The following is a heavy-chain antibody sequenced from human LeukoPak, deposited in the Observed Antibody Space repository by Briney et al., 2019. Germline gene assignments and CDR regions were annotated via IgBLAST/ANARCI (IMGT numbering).Heavy chain of an antibody. D-gene: IGHD3-3*01. Sequence: GESLKISCKGSGYSFTSYWIGWVRQMPGKGLEWMGIIYPGDSDTRYSPSFQGQVTISADKSISTAYLQWSSLKASDTAMYYCARDGLPTIFGVVISHFDYWGQGTLVTVSS. J-gene: IGHJ4*02. CDR3: ARDGLPTIFGVVISHFDY. CDR2: IYPGDSDT. V-gene: IGHV5-51*01. CDR1: GYSFTSYW.